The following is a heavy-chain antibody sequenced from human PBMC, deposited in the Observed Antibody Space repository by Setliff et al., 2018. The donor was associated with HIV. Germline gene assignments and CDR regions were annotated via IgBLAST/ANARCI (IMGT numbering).Heavy chain of an antibody. CDR1: GGSISSYY. CDR2: IYTSGST. CDR3: ARVLSSGSYYKYYMDV. Sequence: PSETLSLTCTVSGGSISSYYWSWIRQPAGKGLEWIGRIYTSGSTNYNPSLKSRVTMSVDTSKNQFSLKLSSVTAADTAVYYCARVLSSGSYYKYYMDVWGIGTTVTVSS. J-gene: IGHJ6*03. V-gene: IGHV4-4*07. D-gene: IGHD3-10*01.